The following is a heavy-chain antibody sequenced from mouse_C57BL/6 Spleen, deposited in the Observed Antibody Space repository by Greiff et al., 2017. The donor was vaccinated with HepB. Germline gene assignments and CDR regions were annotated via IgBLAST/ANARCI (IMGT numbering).Heavy chain of an antibody. CDR1: GYTFTSYW. J-gene: IGHJ1*03. CDR2: IDPSDSYT. V-gene: IGHV1-50*01. Sequence: VQLVESGAELVKPGASVKLSCKASGYTFTSYWMQWVKQRPGQGLEWIGEIDPSDSYTNYNQKFKGKATLTVDTSSSTAYIQLRSLTSEDSAVYYCARWPIITTVYDVWGTGTTVTVSS. CDR3: ARWPIITTVYDV. D-gene: IGHD1-1*01.